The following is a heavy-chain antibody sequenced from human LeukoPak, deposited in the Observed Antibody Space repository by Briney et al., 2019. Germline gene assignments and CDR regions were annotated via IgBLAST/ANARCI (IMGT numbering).Heavy chain of an antibody. Sequence: PGGSLRLSCAGYEFSFRSYWMDWVRQPPEKGLEWVFSIKSDGSATAYADSVKGRFSMSTDSAKNTASLQMNSLRVEDTAMYYCAMDINGDLFHVWGQGTPVTVSS. V-gene: IGHV3-74*01. CDR3: AMDINGDLFHV. J-gene: IGHJ4*02. CDR2: IKSDGSAT. CDR1: EFSFRSYW. D-gene: IGHD2-2*03.